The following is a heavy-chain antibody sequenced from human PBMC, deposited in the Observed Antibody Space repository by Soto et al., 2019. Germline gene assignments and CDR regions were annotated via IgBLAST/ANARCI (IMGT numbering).Heavy chain of an antibody. CDR2: MNPNSGNT. CDR1: GYTFTSYD. D-gene: IGHD3-10*01. J-gene: IGHJ4*02. V-gene: IGHV1-8*01. CDR3: ALDLLWFGELLNY. Sequence: QVQLVQSGAEVKKPGASVKVSCKASGYTFTSYDINWVRQATGQGLEWMGWMNPNSGNTGYAQKFQGRVTMTRNTSINTAYMELSSLRSEDTAVYYCALDLLWFGELLNYWGQGTLVTVSS.